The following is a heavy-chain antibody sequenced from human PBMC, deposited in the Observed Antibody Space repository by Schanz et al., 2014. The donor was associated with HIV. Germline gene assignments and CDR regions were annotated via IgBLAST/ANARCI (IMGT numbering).Heavy chain of an antibody. CDR2: ISGSGGST. D-gene: IGHD5-18*01. CDR1: GFTFSSYA. J-gene: IGHJ4*02. Sequence: EVQLLESGGGLAQPGGSLRLSCVGSGFTFSSYALNWVRQAPGKGLEWVSTISGSGGSTYYADSVKGRFTISRDNSKNTLYLQMNSLRAEDTAVYYCARGLPADYWGQGTLVTVSS. V-gene: IGHV3-23*01. CDR3: ARGLPADY.